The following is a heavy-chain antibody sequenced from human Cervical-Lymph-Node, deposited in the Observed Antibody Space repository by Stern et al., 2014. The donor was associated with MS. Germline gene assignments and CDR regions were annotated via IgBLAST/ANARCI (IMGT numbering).Heavy chain of an antibody. CDR2: VSASGGST. D-gene: IGHD4-11*01. V-gene: IGHV3-23*04. Sequence: EMQLVESGGGLVQPGGSLRLSCAASGFTFSSYAMSWVRQAPGKGLEWVSAVSASGGSTFFADSVRGRFTISRDNSKNTLYLQMNSLRAEDTAIYYCAKELKLYSDYHASIFDYWGQGTLVTVSS. CDR3: AKELKLYSDYHASIFDY. CDR1: GFTFSSYA. J-gene: IGHJ4*02.